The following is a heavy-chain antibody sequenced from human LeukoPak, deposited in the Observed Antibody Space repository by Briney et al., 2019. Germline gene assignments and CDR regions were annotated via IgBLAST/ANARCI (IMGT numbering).Heavy chain of an antibody. Sequence: SVKVSCKASGGTFSSYAISWVRQAPGQGFEWMGGIIPIFGTANYAQKFQGRVTITADESTSTAYMELSSLRSEDTAVYYCARVPTVTIYYYYYYMDVWDKGTTVTVSS. CDR2: IIPIFGTA. CDR1: GGTFSSYA. V-gene: IGHV1-69*13. CDR3: ARVPTVTIYYYYYYMDV. D-gene: IGHD4-11*01. J-gene: IGHJ6*03.